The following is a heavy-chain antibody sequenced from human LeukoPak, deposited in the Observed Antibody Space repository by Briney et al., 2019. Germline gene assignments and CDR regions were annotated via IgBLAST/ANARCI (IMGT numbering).Heavy chain of an antibody. V-gene: IGHV3-21*01. CDR2: ISSSSSYI. CDR1: GFTFSSYS. Sequence: PGGSLRLSCAASGFTFSSYSMNWVRQAPGKGLEWVSSISSSSSYIYYADSVKGRFTISRDNAKNSLYLQMNSLRAEDTAVYYCARDPVTILAGGQDGAFDIWGQGTMVTVSS. J-gene: IGHJ3*02. D-gene: IGHD3-9*01. CDR3: ARDPVTILAGGQDGAFDI.